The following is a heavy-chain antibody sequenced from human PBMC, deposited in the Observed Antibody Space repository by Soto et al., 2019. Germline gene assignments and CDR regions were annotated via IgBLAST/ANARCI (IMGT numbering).Heavy chain of an antibody. Sequence: SETLSLTCTVSGGSISSYYWSWIRQPPGKGLEWIGYIYYSGSTNYNPSLKSRVTISVDTSKNQFSLKLSSVTAADTAVYYCAGLYDFWSGYYNYYYGMDVWGQGTTVTVSS. CDR1: GGSISSYY. CDR3: AGLYDFWSGYYNYYYGMDV. CDR2: IYYSGST. J-gene: IGHJ6*02. D-gene: IGHD3-3*01. V-gene: IGHV4-59*08.